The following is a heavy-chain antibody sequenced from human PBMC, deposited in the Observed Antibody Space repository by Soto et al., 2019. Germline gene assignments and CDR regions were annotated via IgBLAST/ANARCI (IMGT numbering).Heavy chain of an antibody. V-gene: IGHV3-23*01. CDR1: GFSFSTFA. D-gene: IGHD6-6*01. Sequence: GGSLRLSCAGSGFSFSTFAMTWVRQAPGKGLEWVSSISGTADATYYADAVKGRFTISRDDSKDTVYLQMNSLRAEDTAVYYCVKVGSSRPNWYLDLWGRGTLVTVSS. J-gene: IGHJ2*01. CDR3: VKVGSSRPNWYLDL. CDR2: ISGTADAT.